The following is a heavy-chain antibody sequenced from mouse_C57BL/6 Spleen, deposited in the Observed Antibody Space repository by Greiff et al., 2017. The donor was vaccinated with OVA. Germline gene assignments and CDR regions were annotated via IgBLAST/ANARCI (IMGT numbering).Heavy chain of an antibody. V-gene: IGHV1-19*01. CDR1: GYTFTDYY. J-gene: IGHJ1*03. CDR2: INPYNGGT. CDR3: ARSGDWDDWYFDV. D-gene: IGHD4-1*01. Sequence: VQLQQSGPVLVKPGASVKMSCKASGYTFTDYYMNWVKQSHGKSLEWIGVINPYNGGTSYNQKFKGKATLTVDKSSSTAYMELNSLTSEDSAVYYCARSGDWDDWYFDVWGTGTTVTVSS.